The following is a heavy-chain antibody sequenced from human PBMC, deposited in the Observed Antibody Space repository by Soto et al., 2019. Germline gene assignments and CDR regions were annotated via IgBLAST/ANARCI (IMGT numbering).Heavy chain of an antibody. D-gene: IGHD2-15*01. J-gene: IGHJ6*03. CDR1: GFTFSSYG. Sequence: GGSLRLSCAASGFTFSSYGMHLVRQAPGKGLEWVAVISYDGSNKYYADSVKGRFTISRDNSKNTLYLQMNSLRAEDTAVYYCAKGSGGIRYYMDVWGKGTTVTVSS. V-gene: IGHV3-30*18. CDR2: ISYDGSNK. CDR3: AKGSGGIRYYMDV.